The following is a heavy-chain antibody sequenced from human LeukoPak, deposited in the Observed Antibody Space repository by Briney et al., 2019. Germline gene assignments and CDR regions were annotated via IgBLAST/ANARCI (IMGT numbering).Heavy chain of an antibody. D-gene: IGHD3-10*01. Sequence: ASVKVSCKASGYTFTGYYMHWVRQAPGQGLEWMGWINPNSGGTNYAQKFQGRVTMTRDTSISTAYMELSRLRSDDTAVYYCARVVTMVRGVMAYYMDVWGKGTTVTISS. CDR2: INPNSGGT. V-gene: IGHV1-2*02. J-gene: IGHJ6*03. CDR3: ARVVTMVRGVMAYYMDV. CDR1: GYTFTGYY.